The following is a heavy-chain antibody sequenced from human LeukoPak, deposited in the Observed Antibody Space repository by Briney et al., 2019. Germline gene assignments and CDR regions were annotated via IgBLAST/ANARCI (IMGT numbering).Heavy chain of an antibody. J-gene: IGHJ3*02. D-gene: IGHD1-26*01. CDR1: GFTFDDYA. CDR3: AKDWVGADLDAFDI. CDR2: ISWDGGST. V-gene: IGHV3-43*02. Sequence: PGGSLRLSCAASGFTFDDYAMHWVRQAPGKGLEYVSLISWDGGSTYYADSVKGRFTISRDNSKNSLYLQMNSLRTEDTALYYCAKDWVGADLDAFDIWGQGTVVTVSS.